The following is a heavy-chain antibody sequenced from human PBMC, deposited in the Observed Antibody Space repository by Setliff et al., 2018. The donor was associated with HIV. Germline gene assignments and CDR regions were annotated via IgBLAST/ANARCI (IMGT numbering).Heavy chain of an antibody. CDR1: GFTFNGYY. CDR2: IGGSGGTDI. D-gene: IGHD1-1*01. CDR3: AIYARVPQF. Sequence: GGSLRLSCAVSGFTFNGYYMSWIRQAPGKGMEYIAYIGGSGGTDIKYADSVKGRFTISMDTAKNSLYLQMNSLRAEDTAVYYCAIYARVPQFWGQGTLVTVSS. V-gene: IGHV3-11*01. J-gene: IGHJ4*02.